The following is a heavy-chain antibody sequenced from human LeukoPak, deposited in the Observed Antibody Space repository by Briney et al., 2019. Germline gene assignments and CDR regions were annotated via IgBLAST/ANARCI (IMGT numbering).Heavy chain of an antibody. CDR1: GGSISSSSYY. D-gene: IGHD5-24*01. Sequence: SETLSLTCTVSGGSISSSSYYWGWIRQPPGKGLEWIVSIYYSGSTYYNPSLKSRVTISVDTSKNQFSLKLSSVTAADTAVYYCARARWLQSNYYFDYWGQGTLVTVSS. CDR3: ARARWLQSNYYFDY. J-gene: IGHJ4*02. CDR2: IYYSGST. V-gene: IGHV4-39*07.